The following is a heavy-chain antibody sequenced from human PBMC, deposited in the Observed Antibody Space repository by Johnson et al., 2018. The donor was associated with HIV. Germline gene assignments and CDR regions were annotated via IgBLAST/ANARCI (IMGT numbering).Heavy chain of an antibody. CDR1: GFTFSSYA. D-gene: IGHD2-21*01. V-gene: IGHV3-43*01. CDR2: ISWDGGST. J-gene: IGHJ3*02. Sequence: VQLVESGGGVVQPGRSLRLSCAASGFTFSSYAMHWVRQAPGKGLEWVSLISWDGGSTYYADSVKGRFTISRDNSKNSLYLQMNSLRTEDTALYYCAKDKGVVILRGDAFDIWGQGTMVTVSS. CDR3: AKDKGVVILRGDAFDI.